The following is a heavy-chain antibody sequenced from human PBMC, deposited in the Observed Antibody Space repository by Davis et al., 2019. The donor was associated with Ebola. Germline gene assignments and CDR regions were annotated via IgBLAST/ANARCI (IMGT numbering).Heavy chain of an antibody. CDR3: ARDQGFWSGSGTYPDY. V-gene: IGHV1-8*01. CDR2: MNPNSGNT. D-gene: IGHD3-3*01. J-gene: IGHJ4*02. CDR1: GYTFTSYD. Sequence: ASVKVSCKASGYTFTSYDINWVRQATGQGLEWMGWMNPNSGNTGYAQKFQGRVTMTRNTSISTAYMELSSLRSEDTAVYYCARDQGFWSGSGTYPDYWGQGTLVTVSS.